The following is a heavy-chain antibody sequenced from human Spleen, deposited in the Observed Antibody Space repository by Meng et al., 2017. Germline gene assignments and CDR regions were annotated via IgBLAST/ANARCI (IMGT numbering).Heavy chain of an antibody. J-gene: IGHJ3*02. CDR3: ARGGLWFGEGAFDI. Sequence: GGSLRLSCAASGFTFSSYAMHWVRQAPGKGLEWVAVITYDGSNKYYADSVKGRFTISRDNSKNTLYLQMNSLRAEDTAVYYCARGGLWFGEGAFDIWGQGTMVTVSS. CDR2: ITYDGSNK. D-gene: IGHD3-10*01. V-gene: IGHV3-30*01. CDR1: GFTFSSYA.